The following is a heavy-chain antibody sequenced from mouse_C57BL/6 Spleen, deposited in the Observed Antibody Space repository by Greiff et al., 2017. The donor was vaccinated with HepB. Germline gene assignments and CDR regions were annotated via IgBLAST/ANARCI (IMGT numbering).Heavy chain of an antibody. Sequence: QVQLQQSGAELARPGASVKLSCKASGYTFTSYGISWVKQRTGQGLEWIGEIYTRSGNTYYNEKFKGKATLTADKSSSTAYMELRSLTSEDSAVYFCARHYDYDRDWYFDVWGTGTTVTVSP. CDR2: IYTRSGNT. J-gene: IGHJ1*03. CDR3: ARHYDYDRDWYFDV. D-gene: IGHD2-4*01. CDR1: GYTFTSYG. V-gene: IGHV1-81*01.